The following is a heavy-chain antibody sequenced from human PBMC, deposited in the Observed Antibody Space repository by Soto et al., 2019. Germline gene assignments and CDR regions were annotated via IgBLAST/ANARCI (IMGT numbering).Heavy chain of an antibody. CDR2: ISGSGGST. CDR3: AKVRNRGFYFEH. Sequence: GGSLRLSCAASGFTFSNYALSWGRQTPGKGLEWVSAISGSGGSTYYADSVKGRFTISRDNSKNTLYLQMNSLRAEDTAVYYCAKVRNRGFYFEHWGQGALVTVSS. D-gene: IGHD3-3*01. CDR1: GFTFSNYA. J-gene: IGHJ4*02. V-gene: IGHV3-23*01.